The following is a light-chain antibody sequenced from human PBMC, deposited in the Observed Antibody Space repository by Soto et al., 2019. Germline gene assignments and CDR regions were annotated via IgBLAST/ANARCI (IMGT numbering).Light chain of an antibody. CDR1: QSIGTW. V-gene: IGKV1-5*01. CDR2: DAS. CDR3: QQYDTYSMYT. Sequence: DIQMTQSPSTLSASVGDRVTITCRASQSIGTWLAWYQQKPGKAPKLLIYDASTLESGVHSRFSGSGSGTEFTLIISSLKPDDFATYYCQQYDTYSMYTFGQGTKVDIK. J-gene: IGKJ2*01.